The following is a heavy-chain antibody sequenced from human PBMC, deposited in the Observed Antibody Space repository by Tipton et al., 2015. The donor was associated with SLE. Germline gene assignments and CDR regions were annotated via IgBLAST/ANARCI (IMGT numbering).Heavy chain of an antibody. CDR1: GFTFRNYG. CDR3: ANSRFVPEAY. J-gene: IGHJ4*02. V-gene: IGHV3-30*02. D-gene: IGHD3-16*02. CDR2: IENDGSKK. Sequence: GSLRLSCGTSGFTFRNYGMHWVRQAPGKGLEWLTLIENDGSKKYYADSVKGRFTISRDNSKNTVYLQMNNLRVEDAAVYYCANSRFVPEAYWGQGTLVTVSS.